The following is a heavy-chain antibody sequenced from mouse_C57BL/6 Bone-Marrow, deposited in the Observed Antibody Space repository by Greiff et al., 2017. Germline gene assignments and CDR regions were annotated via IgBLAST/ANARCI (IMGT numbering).Heavy chain of an antibody. Sequence: VQLQQPGAELVKPGASVKMSCKASGYTFTSYWITWVKQRPGQGLEWIGDIYPGSGSTNYNEQFKSKATLTVDTSSSTADMQLSSLSSEDSAVYYSARASDGYYYAMDYWGQGTSVTVSS. CDR3: ARASDGYYYAMDY. CDR1: GYTFTSYW. D-gene: IGHD2-3*01. V-gene: IGHV1-55*01. CDR2: IYPGSGST. J-gene: IGHJ4*01.